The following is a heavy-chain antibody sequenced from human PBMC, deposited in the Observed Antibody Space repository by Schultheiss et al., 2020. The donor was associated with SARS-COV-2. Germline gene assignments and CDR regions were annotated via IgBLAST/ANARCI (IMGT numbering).Heavy chain of an antibody. V-gene: IGHV4-38-2*02. D-gene: IGHD3-16*01. J-gene: IGHJ3*02. CDR1: GYSISSGYY. Sequence: SQTLSLTCAVSGYSISSGYYWGWIRQPPGKGLEWIGSIYHSGSTYYNPSLKSRVTISVDTSKNQFSLKLSSVTAADTALYYCAKDIGVMGNDAFDIWGQGTMVTVSS. CDR2: IYHSGST. CDR3: AKDIGVMGNDAFDI.